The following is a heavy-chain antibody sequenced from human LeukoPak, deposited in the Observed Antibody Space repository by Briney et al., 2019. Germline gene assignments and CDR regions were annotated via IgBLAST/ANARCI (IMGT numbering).Heavy chain of an antibody. CDR2: ISSTSRTL. D-gene: IGHD3-10*01. CDR1: GFTFSSYN. CDR3: ARDSSMLRGPLVIYYFDF. J-gene: IGHJ4*02. Sequence: GGSLRLSCAASGFTFSSYNMNWVRQAPGKGLEWVSYISSTSRTLYYADSVKGRFTISRDNSKNTLYLQMNSLRVEDTAVYYCARDSSMLRGPLVIYYFDFWGQGTLVTVSS. V-gene: IGHV3-48*01.